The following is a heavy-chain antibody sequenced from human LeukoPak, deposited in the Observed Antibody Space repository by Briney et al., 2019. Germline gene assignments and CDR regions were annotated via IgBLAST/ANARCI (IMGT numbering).Heavy chain of an antibody. CDR1: GFTFGSYA. CDR3: ARLPTFYYDSSGYHYDY. Sequence: GGSLRLSCAASGFTFGSYAMHWVRQAPGKGLEWVAVISYDGSNKYYADSVKGRFIISRDNSKNTLYLQMNSLRAEDTAVYYCARLPTFYYDSSGYHYDYWGQGILVTVSS. CDR2: ISYDGSNK. D-gene: IGHD3-22*01. V-gene: IGHV3-30-3*01. J-gene: IGHJ4*02.